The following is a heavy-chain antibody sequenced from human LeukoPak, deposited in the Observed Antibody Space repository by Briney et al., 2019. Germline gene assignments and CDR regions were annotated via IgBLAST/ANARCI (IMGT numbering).Heavy chain of an antibody. CDR2: INPNSGGT. D-gene: IGHD3-22*01. CDR1: GYTFTGYY. J-gene: IGHJ4*02. Sequence: ASVKVSCKASGYTFTGYYMHWVRQAPGQGLEWMGRINPNSGGTNYAQKFQGRVTMTRDTSISTAYMELSRLRSDDTAVYYCAREPRFERPGPDSSGYYWADSGDYWGQGTLVTVPS. CDR3: AREPRFERPGPDSSGYYWADSGDY. V-gene: IGHV1-2*06.